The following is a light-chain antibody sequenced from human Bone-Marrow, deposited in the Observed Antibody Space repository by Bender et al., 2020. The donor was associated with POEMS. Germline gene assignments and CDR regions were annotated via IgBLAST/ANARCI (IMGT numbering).Light chain of an antibody. Sequence: NFVLTQPRSVSASPGKTVTISCTRSSGNIATNYVQWYQQRPGSSPITVIFEDNQRPSGVPDRFSGAKSGNTASLTVSWLQAEDEADYYCSSYAGSNNLVFGGGTKPTVL. V-gene: IGLV6-57*01. J-gene: IGLJ3*02. CDR1: SGNIATNY. CDR2: EDN. CDR3: SSYAGSNNLV.